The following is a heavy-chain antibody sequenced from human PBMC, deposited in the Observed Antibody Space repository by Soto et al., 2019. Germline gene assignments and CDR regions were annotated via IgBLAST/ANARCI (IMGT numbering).Heavy chain of an antibody. J-gene: IGHJ4*02. V-gene: IGHV4-30-4*01. D-gene: IGHD3-10*01. CDR2: IYYSGST. Sequence: QVQLQESGPGLVKPSQTLSLTCTVSVGSISSGDCYWSWIRQPPGKGLEWIGYIYYSGSTYYNPSLKSRVTITVDTSKNQFSLKLSSVTAADTAVYYCARSHYYGSGSYWYFDYWGQGTLVTVSS. CDR1: VGSISSGDCY. CDR3: ARSHYYGSGSYWYFDY.